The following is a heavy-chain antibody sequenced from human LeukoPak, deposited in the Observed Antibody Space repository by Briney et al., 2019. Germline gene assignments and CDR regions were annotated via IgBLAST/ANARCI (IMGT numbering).Heavy chain of an antibody. CDR2: MNPNSGNT. CDR1: GYTFTSYD. Sequence: ASVKVSCKASGYTFTSYDINWVRQATGQGLEWMGWMNPNSGNTGYAQKFQGRVTMTRNTSISTAYMELRSLRSDDTAVYYCARGSGGGKPYDILTGYYSLWGQGTLVTVSS. CDR3: ARGSGGGKPYDILTGYYSL. J-gene: IGHJ4*02. V-gene: IGHV1-8*01. D-gene: IGHD3-9*01.